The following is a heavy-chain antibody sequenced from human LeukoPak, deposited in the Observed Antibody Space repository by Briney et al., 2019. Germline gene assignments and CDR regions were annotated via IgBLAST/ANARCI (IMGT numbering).Heavy chain of an antibody. Sequence: PGGSLRLSCAASGFTFSSYSMNWVRQAPGKGLEWVSSISSSSSYIYYADSVKGRFTISRDNAKNSLYLQMNSLRAEDTAVYYCAKPGGRMEEWLLPHSAFFDYWGQGTLVTVSS. CDR3: AKPGGRMEEWLLPHSAFFDY. J-gene: IGHJ4*02. D-gene: IGHD3-3*01. CDR1: GFTFSSYS. V-gene: IGHV3-21*04. CDR2: ISSSSSYI.